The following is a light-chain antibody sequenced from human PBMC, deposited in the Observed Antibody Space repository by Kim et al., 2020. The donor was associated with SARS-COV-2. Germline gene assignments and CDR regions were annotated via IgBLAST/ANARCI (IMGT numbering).Light chain of an antibody. J-gene: IGKJ2*01. Sequence: SASVGDTLTFSCRASQDINQNLVWCQQKPGQVPKRLSYAASRPQSGVPSRFSGSGSGTEFTLTITSLQPEDFATYYCLQHRSYPRTFGQGTKLEI. CDR3: LQHRSYPRT. CDR1: QDINQN. CDR2: AAS. V-gene: IGKV1-17*03.